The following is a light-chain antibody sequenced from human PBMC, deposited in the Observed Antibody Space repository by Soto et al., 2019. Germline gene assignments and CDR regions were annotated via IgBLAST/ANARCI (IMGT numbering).Light chain of an antibody. CDR1: SSDVGGYNY. V-gene: IGLV2-14*03. CDR3: SSYRSSCTSVV. J-gene: IGLJ2*01. Sequence: QSALTRAASVSGSPGQSITISCTGTSSDVGGYNYVSWYQQHPGKAPKLMIYDVSYRPSGVSNRFSGSKSGNTASLTISGPQPEDEADYLCSSYRSSCTSVVFGGGTKLTVL. CDR2: DVS.